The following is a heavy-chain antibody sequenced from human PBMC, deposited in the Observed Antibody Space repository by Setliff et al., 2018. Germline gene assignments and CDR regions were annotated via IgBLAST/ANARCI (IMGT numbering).Heavy chain of an antibody. CDR1: YW. D-gene: IGHD2-21*01. CDR2: IYPGNADT. CDR3: ARRGERFFNWFDP. J-gene: IGHJ5*02. Sequence: YWSWIRQPPGKGLEWMGTIYPGNADTRYSPSFQGQVTISTDTSINTAFLQWNNLKASDTAVYYCARRGERFFNWFDPWGQGTLVTVSS. V-gene: IGHV5-51*01.